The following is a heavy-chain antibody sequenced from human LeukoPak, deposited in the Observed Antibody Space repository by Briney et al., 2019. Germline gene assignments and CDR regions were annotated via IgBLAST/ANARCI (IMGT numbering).Heavy chain of an antibody. CDR2: ISSSSSYI. Sequence: GGSLRLSCAASGFTFSSYSMNWVRQAPGKGLEWVSSISSSSSYIYYADSVRGRFTISKNSLYLQMNSLRAEDTAVYYCARGRGIAASYFDYWGQGTLVTVSS. CDR3: ARGRGIAASYFDY. J-gene: IGHJ4*02. V-gene: IGHV3-21*01. CDR1: GFTFSSYS. D-gene: IGHD6-13*01.